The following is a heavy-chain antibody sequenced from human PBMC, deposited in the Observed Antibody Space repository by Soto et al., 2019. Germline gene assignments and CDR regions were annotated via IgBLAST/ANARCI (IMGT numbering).Heavy chain of an antibody. D-gene: IGHD6-13*01. CDR3: AKDPDSAAGD. V-gene: IGHV3-23*01. CDR1: GFTFSSYA. Sequence: GGSLRLSCAASGFTFSSYAMSWVRQAPGKGLEWVSAISDSGGTTYYADSVKGQFTISRDNSQNTLYLPMNSLRAEDTAVYDCAKDPDSAAGDWGQGTLVTVSS. CDR2: ISDSGGTT. J-gene: IGHJ4*02.